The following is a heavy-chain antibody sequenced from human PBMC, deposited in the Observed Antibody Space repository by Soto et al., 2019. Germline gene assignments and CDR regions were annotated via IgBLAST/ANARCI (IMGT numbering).Heavy chain of an antibody. Sequence: QVQLVESGGGVVQPGRSLRLSCAASGFTFSSYGMYWVRQAPGKGLEWVAVIWYDGSNEYYADSVKGRFTISRDNSKNTLYLQMNSLRAEDTAVYYWARDGWGILGVTGDDYWGQGTLVTVSA. J-gene: IGHJ4*02. V-gene: IGHV3-33*01. CDR1: GFTFSSYG. D-gene: IGHD1-26*01. CDR3: ARDGWGILGVTGDDY. CDR2: IWYDGSNE.